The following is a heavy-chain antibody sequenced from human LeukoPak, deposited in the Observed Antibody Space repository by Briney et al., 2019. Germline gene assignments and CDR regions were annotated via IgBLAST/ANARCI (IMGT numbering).Heavy chain of an antibody. D-gene: IGHD2/OR15-2a*01. Sequence: GASVKVSCKASGYTFTGYYMHWVRQAPGQGLEWMGWLNPNSGGTNYAQKFQGRVSMSRDTSLSTAFMDLSSLTFDDAAVYYCARVGTTDDYWGQGTLVTVSS. V-gene: IGHV1-2*02. CDR2: LNPNSGGT. CDR1: GYTFTGYY. CDR3: ARVGTTDDY. J-gene: IGHJ4*02.